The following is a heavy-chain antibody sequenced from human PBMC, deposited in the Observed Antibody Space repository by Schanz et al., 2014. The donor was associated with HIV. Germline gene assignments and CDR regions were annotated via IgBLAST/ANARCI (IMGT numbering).Heavy chain of an antibody. CDR3: ARDPQKSFDI. Sequence: VQLLESGGGLVQPGRSLRLSCAASGFIFSTYAMHWVRQAPGKGLEWVTFISYDGSFQYYADSVKGRFTISRDNSKNRLYLQMNSLRTEDTAVYYCARDPQKSFDIWGQGTMVIVSS. J-gene: IGHJ3*02. V-gene: IGHV3-30*04. CDR2: ISYDGSFQ. CDR1: GFIFSTYA.